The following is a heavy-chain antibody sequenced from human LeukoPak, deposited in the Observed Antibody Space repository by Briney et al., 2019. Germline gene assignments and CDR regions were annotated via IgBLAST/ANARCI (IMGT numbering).Heavy chain of an antibody. CDR1: GFTFSRYW. J-gene: IGHJ6*03. D-gene: IGHD3-3*01. Sequence: GGSLRLSCAASGFTFSRYWMSWVRQAPGKGLEWVAIIKQDGSEKYYVDSVKGRFTISRDNAKNSLYLQMNSLRAEDTAVYYCARTDDFWSGYGFYYYMNVWGKGTTVTVSS. V-gene: IGHV3-7*01. CDR3: ARTDDFWSGYGFYYYMNV. CDR2: IKQDGSEK.